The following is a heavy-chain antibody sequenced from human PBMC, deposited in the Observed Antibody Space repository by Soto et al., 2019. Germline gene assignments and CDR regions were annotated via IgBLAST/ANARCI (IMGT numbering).Heavy chain of an antibody. CDR2: ISGSGGST. D-gene: IGHD3-22*01. J-gene: IGHJ4*02. CDR1: GFTFSSYA. V-gene: IGHV3-23*01. CDR3: AKDYSNYYDSSGFDY. Sequence: GGSLRLSCAASGFTFSSYAMSWVRQAPGKGLEWVSAISGSGGSTYYADSVKGRFTISRDNSKNALYLQMNSLRAEDTAVYYCAKDYSNYYDSSGFDYWGQGTLGTVSS.